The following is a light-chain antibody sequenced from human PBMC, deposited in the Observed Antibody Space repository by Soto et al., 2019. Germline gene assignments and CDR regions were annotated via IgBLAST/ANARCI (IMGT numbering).Light chain of an antibody. CDR2: AKS. CDR3: QQYGRPGT. V-gene: IGKV3-20*01. J-gene: IGKJ1*01. CDR1: QSISRTY. Sequence: VLPQYPAPLSLSLGERATLSCSASQSISRTYLAWYKQKPVQAPRLLIYAKSSRATGIPDSFSGGGSGTDFTISISRLEPEFVALYDCQQYGRPGTFGQGTKVDIK.